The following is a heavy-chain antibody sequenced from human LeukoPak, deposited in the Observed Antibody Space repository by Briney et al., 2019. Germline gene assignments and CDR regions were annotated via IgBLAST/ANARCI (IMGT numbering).Heavy chain of an antibody. V-gene: IGHV4-39*02. J-gene: IGHJ4*02. CDR3: AREDRVGATTGSDH. CDR1: GDSFSRNTYS. Sequence: SETLSLTCTVSGDSFSRNTYSWGWIRQPPGKGLQWIGTVYYNGATQYNPSLKSRVTISVDTYKSHFSLKLTSVTAADTAVYYCAREDRVGATTGSDHWGQGTLVTVSS. D-gene: IGHD1-26*01. CDR2: VYYNGAT.